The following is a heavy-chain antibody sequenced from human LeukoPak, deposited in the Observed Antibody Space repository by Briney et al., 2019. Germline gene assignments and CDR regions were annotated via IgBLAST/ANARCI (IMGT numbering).Heavy chain of an antibody. Sequence: GGSLRLSCAAPGFTFSSYGMHWVRQAPGKGLEWVAFIRYDGSNKYYADSVKGRFTISRDNSKNTLYLQMNSLRAEDTAVYYCAKDGGGGWYFDYWGRGTLVTVSS. CDR2: IRYDGSNK. V-gene: IGHV3-30*02. D-gene: IGHD6-19*01. J-gene: IGHJ4*02. CDR3: AKDGGGGWYFDY. CDR1: GFTFSSYG.